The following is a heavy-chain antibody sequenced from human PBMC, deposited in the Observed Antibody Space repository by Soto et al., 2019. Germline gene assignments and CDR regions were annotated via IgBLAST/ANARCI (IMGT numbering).Heavy chain of an antibody. D-gene: IGHD6-6*01. V-gene: IGHV4-34*01. CDR2: INHSGST. Sequence: SETLSLTCAVYGGSFSGYYWSWIRQPPGKGLEWIGEINHSGSTNYNPSLKSRVTISVDTSKNQFSLKLSSVTAADTAVCYCARGDIEARPLVYWGQGTLVTVSS. J-gene: IGHJ4*02. CDR3: ARGDIEARPLVY. CDR1: GGSFSGYY.